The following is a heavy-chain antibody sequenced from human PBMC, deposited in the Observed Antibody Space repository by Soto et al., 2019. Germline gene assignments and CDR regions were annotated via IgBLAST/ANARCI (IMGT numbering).Heavy chain of an antibody. CDR2: IWYDGSNK. CDR3: ARDWGIHVFWFDP. V-gene: IGHV3-33*01. J-gene: IGHJ5*02. CDR1: GFTFSSYG. D-gene: IGHD3-16*01. Sequence: QVQLVESGGGVVQPGRSLRLSCAASGFTFSSYGMHWVRQAPGKGLEWVAVIWYDGSNKYYADSVKGRFTISRDNSKNTLYLQMNSLRAEDTAVYYCARDWGIHVFWFDPWGQGTLVTVSS.